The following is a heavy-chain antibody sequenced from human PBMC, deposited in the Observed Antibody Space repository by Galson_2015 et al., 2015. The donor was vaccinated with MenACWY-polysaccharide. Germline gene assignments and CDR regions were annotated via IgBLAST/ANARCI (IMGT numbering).Heavy chain of an antibody. CDR1: GGSIGSDNYY. CDR2: IYNTGST. Sequence: TLSLTCAVSGGSIGSDNYYWSWIRQFPGRGLQWIGFIYNTGSTYYNPSLKSRVTISGDASKNQFSLNLTSVTSADTAVYYCARDARRVFSNGFDPWGQGIRVIVSS. J-gene: IGHJ5*02. CDR3: ARDARRVFSNGFDP. D-gene: IGHD3-3*01. V-gene: IGHV4-31*11.